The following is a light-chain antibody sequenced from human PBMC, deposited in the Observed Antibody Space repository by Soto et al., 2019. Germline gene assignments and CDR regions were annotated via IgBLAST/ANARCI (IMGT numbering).Light chain of an antibody. V-gene: IGLV1-40*01. J-gene: IGLJ1*01. Sequence: QSVLTQPPSVSGAPGQRVTISCTGSSSNIGAGYVVHWYQQLPGTAPKLLIYGNTNRPSGVPDRFSGSMSGTSASLAITGLQAEDEADYYCQSYDSSLSGSVFGPGTKLTVL. CDR2: GNT. CDR3: QSYDSSLSGSV. CDR1: SSNIGAGYV.